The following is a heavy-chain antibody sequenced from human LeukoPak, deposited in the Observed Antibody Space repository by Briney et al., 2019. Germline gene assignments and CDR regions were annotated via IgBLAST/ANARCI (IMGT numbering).Heavy chain of an antibody. CDR2: ISAYNGNT. J-gene: IGHJ6*02. D-gene: IGHD6-13*01. Sequence: ASVKVSCKASGYTFTSYDINWVRQAPGQGLEWMGWISAYNGNTNYAQKLQGRVTMTTDTSTSTAYMELRSLRSDDTAVYYCARDITSSSWYEFAYYYYGMDVWGQGTTVTVSS. CDR3: ARDITSSSWYEFAYYYYGMDV. V-gene: IGHV1-18*01. CDR1: GYTFTSYD.